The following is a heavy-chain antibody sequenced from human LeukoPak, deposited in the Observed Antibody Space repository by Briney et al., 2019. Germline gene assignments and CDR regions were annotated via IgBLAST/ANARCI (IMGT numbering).Heavy chain of an antibody. J-gene: IGHJ4*02. CDR1: GFTFSDYY. Sequence: GGSLRLSCAASGFTFSDYYMSWIRQAPGKGLEWVSYIGSSSSYTNYADSVKGRFTISRDNAKNSLYLQMNSLRAEDTAVYYCARMWYDSSGRHFDYWGQGTLVTVSS. CDR3: ARMWYDSSGRHFDY. V-gene: IGHV3-11*03. CDR2: IGSSSSYT. D-gene: IGHD3-22*01.